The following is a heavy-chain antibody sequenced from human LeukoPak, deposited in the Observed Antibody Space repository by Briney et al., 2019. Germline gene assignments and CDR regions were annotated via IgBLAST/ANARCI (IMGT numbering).Heavy chain of an antibody. CDR1: GGSISSSSYY. J-gene: IGHJ4*02. V-gene: IGHV4-39*01. CDR3: ARRQYYFDY. Sequence: SETLSLTCTVSGGSISSSSYYWGWIRQPPGKGLEWIGSIYYSGSTYYNPSLKSRVTISVDTSKNQFSLKLSSETAADTAVYYCARRQYYFDYWGQGTLVTVSS. CDR2: IYYSGST. D-gene: IGHD4-11*01.